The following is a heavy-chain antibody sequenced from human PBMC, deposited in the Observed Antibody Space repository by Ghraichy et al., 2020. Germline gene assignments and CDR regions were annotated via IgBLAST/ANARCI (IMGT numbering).Heavy chain of an antibody. CDR2: ISRYNGDT. J-gene: IGHJ3*02. CDR1: GSAG. V-gene: IGHV1-18*01. D-gene: IGHD3-22*01. CDR3: ALERRFYDSAGYYSDVFDI. Sequence: ASVKVSCQTSGSAGIIWVRQALGQGLEWMGWISRYNGDTNYAQKFQGRVTMTTDTSTSTAYMELRSLTSEDTAVYYCALERRFYDSAGYYSDVFDIWGQGTMVTVSS.